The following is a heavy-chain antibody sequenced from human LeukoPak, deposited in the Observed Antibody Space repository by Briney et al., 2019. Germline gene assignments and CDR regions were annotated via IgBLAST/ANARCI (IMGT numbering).Heavy chain of an antibody. CDR3: ARANYDSSGYYSFDY. V-gene: IGHV1-69*05. CDR1: GGTFSSYA. Sequence: GSSVKVSCKASGGTFSSYAISWVRQAPGQGLEWMGGIIPIFGTANYAQKFQGRVTMTRNTSISTAYMELSSLRSEDTAVYYCARANYDSSGYYSFDYWGQGTLVTVSS. CDR2: IIPIFGTA. J-gene: IGHJ4*02. D-gene: IGHD3-22*01.